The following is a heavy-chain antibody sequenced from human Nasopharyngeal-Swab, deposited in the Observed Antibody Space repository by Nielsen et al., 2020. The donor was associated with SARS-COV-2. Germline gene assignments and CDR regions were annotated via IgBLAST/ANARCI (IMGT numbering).Heavy chain of an antibody. J-gene: IGHJ5*02. V-gene: IGHV4-34*10. CDR2: ANHGGGT. CDR3: AKEGATGWFDP. CDR1: GGSFSGHQ. Sequence: SETLSLTCAVYGGSFSGHQWSWVRQTPGKGLEWIGEANHGGGTNYNPSLKSRVTMFMDTSKYQFSLKLRSVTAADTAVYYCAKEGATGWFDPWGQGTLVTVSS.